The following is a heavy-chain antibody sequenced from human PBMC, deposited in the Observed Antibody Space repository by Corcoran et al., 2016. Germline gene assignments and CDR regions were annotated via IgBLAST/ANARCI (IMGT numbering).Heavy chain of an antibody. Sequence: QVQLVQSGAEVKKPGASVKVSCKASGYTFTSYAMHWVRQAPGQRLEWMGWINAGNGNTKYSQKFQDRVTITRDTSASTAYMELSSLSSEDTAVYYCARIPGEYYYDSSGYPLDYWGQGTLVTVSS. J-gene: IGHJ4*02. V-gene: IGHV1-3*01. CDR3: ARIPGEYYYDSSGYPLDY. CDR2: INAGNGNT. CDR1: GYTFTSYA. D-gene: IGHD3-22*01.